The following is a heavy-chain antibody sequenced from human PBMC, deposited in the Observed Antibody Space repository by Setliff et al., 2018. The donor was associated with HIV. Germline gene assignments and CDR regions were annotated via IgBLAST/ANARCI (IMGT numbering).Heavy chain of an antibody. J-gene: IGHJ4*02. CDR1: GGSFSGYY. V-gene: IGHV4-34*01. D-gene: IGHD6-6*01. CDR2: INHSGST. CDR3: AREILSSSAIDY. Sequence: PSETLSLTCAVYGGSFSGYYWSWIRQPPGKGLEWIGEINHSGSTNYNPSLKSRVTISVDTSKNQFSLKLSSVTAADTAVYYCAREILSSSAIDYWGQGTLVTVSS.